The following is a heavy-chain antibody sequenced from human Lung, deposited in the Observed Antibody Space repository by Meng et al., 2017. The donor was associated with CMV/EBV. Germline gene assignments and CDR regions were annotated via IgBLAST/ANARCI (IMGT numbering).Heavy chain of an antibody. J-gene: IGHJ4*02. V-gene: IGHV3-30*04. CDR1: GFIFNSYA. CDR3: ARDRNQLLLGGVFDY. D-gene: IGHD2-2*01. Sequence: SLKISXAASGFIFNSYAMHWVRQAPGKGLECVAIISYDGSNKYYVDSVKGRFIISRDKSKNTLYLQMNSLRAEDTAVYYCARDRNQLLLGGVFDYWGQGTQVTCAS. CDR2: ISYDGSNK.